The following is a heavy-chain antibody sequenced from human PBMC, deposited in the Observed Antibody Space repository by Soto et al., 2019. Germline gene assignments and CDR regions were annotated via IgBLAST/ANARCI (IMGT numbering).Heavy chain of an antibody. D-gene: IGHD5-18*01. CDR3: AIDTREYSYDKASWGFYYCNAMDV. J-gene: IGHJ6*02. V-gene: IGHV4-30-2*01. Sequence: QLQLQESGSGLVKPSQTLSLTCAVSGGSISSGGYSWSWIRQPPGKGLEWFGYIYHSGSTYYNPSLKSRVPLSLDRSKNQFSLKLSSVAGADTAVYYCAIDTREYSYDKASWGFYYCNAMDVWGQETTVTVS. CDR1: GGSISSGGYS. CDR2: IYHSGST.